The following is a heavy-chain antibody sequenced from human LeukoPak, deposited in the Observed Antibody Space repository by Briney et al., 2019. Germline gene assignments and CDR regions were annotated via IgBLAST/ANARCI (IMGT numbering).Heavy chain of an antibody. J-gene: IGHJ5*02. CDR3: ARQGRVYYYGSGNWFDP. Sequence: SETLSLTCAVSGGSISSGGYSWSWIRQPPGKGLEWIGSIYHSGSTYYNPSLKSRVTISVDTSKNQFSLKLSSVTAADTAVYYCARQGRVYYYGSGNWFDPWGQGTLVTVSS. D-gene: IGHD3-10*01. V-gene: IGHV4-30-2*03. CDR1: GGSISSGGYS. CDR2: IYHSGST.